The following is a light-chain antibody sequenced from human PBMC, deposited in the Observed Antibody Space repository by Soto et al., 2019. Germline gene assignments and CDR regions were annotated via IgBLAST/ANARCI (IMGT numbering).Light chain of an antibody. CDR2: DAS. Sequence: EIVMTQSPGTLSLSPGERATLFCRASQSVSSSSLAWYQQKPGQAPRLLIYDASNRATGIPARFSGSGSGTDFTLTISSLEPEDFAVYYCQQRSNWPPWTFGQGTKVDIK. CDR1: QSVSSSS. V-gene: IGKV3D-20*02. J-gene: IGKJ1*01. CDR3: QQRSNWPPWT.